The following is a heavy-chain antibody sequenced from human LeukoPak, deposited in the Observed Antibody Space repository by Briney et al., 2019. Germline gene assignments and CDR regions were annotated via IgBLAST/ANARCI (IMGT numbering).Heavy chain of an antibody. D-gene: IGHD3-3*01. CDR3: ARGLGEWLNDAFDI. CDR2: ISSSSSYI. J-gene: IGHJ3*02. Sequence: PGGSLRLSCAASGFTFSSYSMNWVRQAPGKGLEWVSFISSSSSYIYYADSVKGRFTISRDNAKNSLYLQMNSLRAEDTAVYYCARGLGEWLNDAFDIWGQGTMVTVSS. CDR1: GFTFSSYS. V-gene: IGHV3-21*01.